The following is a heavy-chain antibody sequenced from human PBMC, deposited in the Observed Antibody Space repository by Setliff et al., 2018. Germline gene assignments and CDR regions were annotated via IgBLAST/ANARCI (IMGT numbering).Heavy chain of an antibody. CDR2: VSAYNGNT. Sequence: ASVKVSCKASGYTFTSYYMHWVRQATGQGLEWMGWVSAYNGNTNYAQKLQGRVTMTTDTSTSTAYMELRSLRSDDTAVYYCARDGCSSTSCYWGWYYYGMDVWGQGTTVTVSS. CDR1: GYTFTSYY. D-gene: IGHD2-2*01. J-gene: IGHJ6*02. V-gene: IGHV1-18*04. CDR3: ARDGCSSTSCYWGWYYYGMDV.